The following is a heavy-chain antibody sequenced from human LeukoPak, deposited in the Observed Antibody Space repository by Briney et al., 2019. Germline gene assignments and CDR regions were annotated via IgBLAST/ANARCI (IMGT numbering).Heavy chain of an antibody. D-gene: IGHD3-10*01. CDR3: ALPHYYHSEGASDINV. J-gene: IGHJ6*04. V-gene: IGHV3-48*04. CDR1: GFTFSSYS. CDR2: ISSSGSTI. Sequence: GGSLRLSCAASGFTFSSYSMNWVRQAPGKGLEWVSSISSSGSTIYYADSVKGRFTISRDNAKNSLYLQMNSLRAEDTAVYYCALPHYYHSEGASDINVWGKGTTVTISS.